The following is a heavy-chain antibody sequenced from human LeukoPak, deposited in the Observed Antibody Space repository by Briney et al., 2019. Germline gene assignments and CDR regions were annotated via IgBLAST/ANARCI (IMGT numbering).Heavy chain of an antibody. Sequence: ASVKVSCKASGYSFINYYIHWVRQAPGQGLEWMGIINPSGGSTSYAQKFQGRVTMTRDMSTSTVYTELNSLRSEDTAVYYCARAWEAVAGNYGVIDYWGQGTLVTVSS. CDR2: INPSGGST. CDR1: GYSFINYY. D-gene: IGHD1-7*01. J-gene: IGHJ4*02. CDR3: ARAWEAVAGNYGVIDY. V-gene: IGHV1-46*01.